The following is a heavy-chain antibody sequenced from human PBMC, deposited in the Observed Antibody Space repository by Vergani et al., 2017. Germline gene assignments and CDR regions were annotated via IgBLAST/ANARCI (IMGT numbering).Heavy chain of an antibody. CDR3: ARHDSGHYDSSYYGLDV. V-gene: IGHV4-39*01. D-gene: IGHD3-16*01. CDR2: IYYSGST. Sequence: QLQLHKSGPGLVKPSETLSLTCTLSGGSISSSSHFWGWLRQTPGKGLEWIGSIYYSGSTYYNPSLKSRVSICVDTSKNQFSLKLSSVTAADSAVYYCARHDSGHYDSSYYGLDVWGQGTTVTVSS. CDR1: GGSISSSSHF. J-gene: IGHJ6*02.